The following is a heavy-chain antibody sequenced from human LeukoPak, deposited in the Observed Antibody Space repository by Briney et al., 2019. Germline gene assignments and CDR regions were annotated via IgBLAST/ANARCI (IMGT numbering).Heavy chain of an antibody. CDR2: IYTSGST. CDR3: ARDQGWYYDSSWVFDY. Sequence: PSQTLSLTCTVSGGSISSGSYYWRWIRQPAGKGLEWIGRIYTSGSTNYNPSLKSRVTISVDTSKNQFSLKLSSVTAADTAVYYCARDQGWYYDSSWVFDYWGQGTLVTVSS. D-gene: IGHD3-22*01. J-gene: IGHJ4*02. V-gene: IGHV4-61*02. CDR1: GGSISSGSYY.